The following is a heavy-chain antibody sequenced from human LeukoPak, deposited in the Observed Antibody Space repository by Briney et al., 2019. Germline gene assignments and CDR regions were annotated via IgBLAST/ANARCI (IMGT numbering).Heavy chain of an antibody. Sequence: GGSLRLSCAASGYTFSSYAMNWVRQAPGKGLEWMAVISYDGSNKYYADSVKGRFTISRDNSKNTLYLQMNSLRAEDTAVYYCAKATRIQLWLPDYWGQGTLVTVS. V-gene: IGHV3-30*18. CDR2: ISYDGSNK. J-gene: IGHJ4*02. D-gene: IGHD5-18*01. CDR3: AKATRIQLWLPDY. CDR1: GYTFSSYA.